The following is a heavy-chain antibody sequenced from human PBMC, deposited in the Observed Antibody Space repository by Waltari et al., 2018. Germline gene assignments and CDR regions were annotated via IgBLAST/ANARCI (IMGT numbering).Heavy chain of an antibody. Sequence: QVQLQESGPGLVKPSETLSLTCAVSGYSISSGYYWGWIRQPPGKGLEWIGSIYHSGSTYYNPSLKSRVTISVDTSKNQFSLKLSSVTAADTAVYYCARSGITMVQGVIWGQGKMVTVSS. D-gene: IGHD3-10*01. CDR1: GYSISSGYY. J-gene: IGHJ3*02. CDR3: ARSGITMVQGVI. V-gene: IGHV4-38-2*01. CDR2: IYHSGST.